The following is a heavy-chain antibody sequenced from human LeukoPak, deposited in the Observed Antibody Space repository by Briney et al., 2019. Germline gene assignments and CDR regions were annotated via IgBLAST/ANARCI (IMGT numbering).Heavy chain of an antibody. CDR3: AKTLYSSSSGGADY. CDR2: INTDGTVT. V-gene: IGHV3-74*01. Sequence: GGSLRLSCAASGFTFSKYWMLWVRQASGKGLESVSRINTDGTVTTYADSVKGRFIISRDNSKSTLYLQMNSLRADDTAVYYCAKTLYSSSSGGADYWGQGTLVTVSS. CDR1: GFTFSKYW. D-gene: IGHD6-6*01. J-gene: IGHJ4*02.